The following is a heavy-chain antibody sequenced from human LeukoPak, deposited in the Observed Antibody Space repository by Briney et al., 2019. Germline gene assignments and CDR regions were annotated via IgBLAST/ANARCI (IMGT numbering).Heavy chain of an antibody. D-gene: IGHD3-10*01. CDR3: AKSNGYGLVDI. CDR1: GGSINSYY. Sequence: SETLSLTCTVSGGSINSYYWSWIRQPAGKGLEWIGRIYTSGSSNYNPSLKSRVTISLDTSRNQFSLKLNSVTAADTAVYYCAKSNGYGLVDIWGQGTMVTVSS. V-gene: IGHV4-4*07. CDR2: IYTSGSS. J-gene: IGHJ3*02.